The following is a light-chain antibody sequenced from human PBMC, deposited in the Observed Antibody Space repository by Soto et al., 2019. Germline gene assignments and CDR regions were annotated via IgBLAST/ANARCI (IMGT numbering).Light chain of an antibody. Sequence: DIQMTQSPSAMSASVGDRVTITCRASQGINSYLAWFQQKPGKVPKRLIYAASNLESGVPSRFSGSGSGTEFTLTINSLQPEDFATYYCQQTSSTPLTFGGGTKVDIK. V-gene: IGKV1-17*03. CDR1: QGINSY. CDR2: AAS. J-gene: IGKJ4*01. CDR3: QQTSSTPLT.